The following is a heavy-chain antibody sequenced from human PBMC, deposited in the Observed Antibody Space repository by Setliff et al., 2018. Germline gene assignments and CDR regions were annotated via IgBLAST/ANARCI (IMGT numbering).Heavy chain of an antibody. D-gene: IGHD3-22*01. V-gene: IGHV1-69*05. CDR2: IIPIFGTV. CDR3: ASEGHYYRSGAYYYDPPPLDGY. J-gene: IGHJ4*02. Sequence: SVKVSCKASGGTFSSYAITWVRQAPGQGLEWMGGIIPIFGTVNYAQKFQGRVTITTDESTSTAYMELSSLRPEDTAVYYCASEGHYYRSGAYYYDPPPLDGYWGQGTLVTVSS. CDR1: GGTFSSYA.